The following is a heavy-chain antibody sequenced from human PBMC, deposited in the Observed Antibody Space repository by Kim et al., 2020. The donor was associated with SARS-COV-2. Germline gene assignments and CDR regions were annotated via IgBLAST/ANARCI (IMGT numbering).Heavy chain of an antibody. J-gene: IGHJ2*01. CDR1: GGSISSYY. CDR3: ARVGNIVATIRGSAYFDL. CDR2: IYYSGST. D-gene: IGHD5-12*01. Sequence: SETLSLTCTVSGGSISSYYWSWIRQPPGKGLEWIGYIYYSGSTNYNPSLKSRVTISVDTSKNQFSLKLSSVTAADTAVYYCARVGNIVATIRGSAYFDLWGRGTLVTVSS. V-gene: IGHV4-59*13.